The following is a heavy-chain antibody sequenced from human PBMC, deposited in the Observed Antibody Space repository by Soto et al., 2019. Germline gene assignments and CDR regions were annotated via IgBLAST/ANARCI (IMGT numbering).Heavy chain of an antibody. Sequence: QVQLVESGGGLVKPGGSLRLSCAASGFTFSDYYMRWIRQAPRKGLEWVSYISIITTYTNYADSVKGRFTISRDNAKNSLYLQLSSLRAAATAVYYCARFPDMATYFDCWGQGTLVTASS. D-gene: IGHD5-12*01. CDR3: ARFPDMATYFDC. J-gene: IGHJ4*02. CDR1: GFTFSDYY. V-gene: IGHV3-11*05. CDR2: ISIITTYT.